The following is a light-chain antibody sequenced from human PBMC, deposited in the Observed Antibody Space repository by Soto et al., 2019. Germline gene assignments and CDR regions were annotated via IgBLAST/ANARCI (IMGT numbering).Light chain of an antibody. CDR2: DVS. J-gene: IGLJ2*01. CDR3: SSRGV. Sequence: QSVLTQPASVSGSPGQSITISCTGTSSDVGGYNYVSWYQQHPGKAPKLMIYDVSNRPSGVSNRFSGSKSGNTASLTISGLQAEDEADYYCSSRGVFGGGTKLTVL. V-gene: IGLV2-14*01. CDR1: SSDVGGYNY.